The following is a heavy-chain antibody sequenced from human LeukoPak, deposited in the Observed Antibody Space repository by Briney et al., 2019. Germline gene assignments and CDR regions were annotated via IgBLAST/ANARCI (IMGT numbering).Heavy chain of an antibody. J-gene: IGHJ4*02. Sequence: SVKVSCKASEYIFTGYYMHWVRQVPGQGLEWMGGIIPIFGTANYAQKFQGRVTITADKSTSTAYMELSSLRSEDTAVYYCARDRDGLDYWGQGTLVTVSS. V-gene: IGHV1-69*06. CDR1: EYIFTGYY. CDR2: IIPIFGTA. CDR3: ARDRDGLDY. D-gene: IGHD3-10*01.